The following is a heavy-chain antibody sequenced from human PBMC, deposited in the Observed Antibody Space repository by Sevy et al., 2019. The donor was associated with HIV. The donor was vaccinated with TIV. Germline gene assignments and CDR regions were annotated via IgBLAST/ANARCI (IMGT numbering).Heavy chain of an antibody. Sequence: SETLSLTCTVSGGSISSYYWSWIRQPPGKGLEWIGYIYYSGSTNYNPSLKSRVTISLDMSKNQFSLKLSSVTAADTAVNYCARVGSSSGVDYWGQGTLVTVSS. V-gene: IGHV4-59*01. D-gene: IGHD6-6*01. CDR1: GGSISSYY. CDR3: ARVGSSSGVDY. J-gene: IGHJ4*02. CDR2: IYYSGST.